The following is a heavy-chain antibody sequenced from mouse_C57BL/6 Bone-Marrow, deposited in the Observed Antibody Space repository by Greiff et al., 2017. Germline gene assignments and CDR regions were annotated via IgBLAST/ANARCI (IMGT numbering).Heavy chain of an antibody. V-gene: IGHV2-2*01. D-gene: IGHD2-2*01. Sequence: VQLQESGPGLVQPSQSLSITCTVSGFSLTSYGVHWVRQSPGKGLEWLGVIWSGGSTDYNAAFISRLGISKDNSKSQVFFKMNSLQADDTAIYYCARNFYYGYGYYAMDYWGQGTSVTVSS. CDR1: GFSLTSYG. CDR2: IWSGGST. CDR3: ARNFYYGYGYYAMDY. J-gene: IGHJ4*01.